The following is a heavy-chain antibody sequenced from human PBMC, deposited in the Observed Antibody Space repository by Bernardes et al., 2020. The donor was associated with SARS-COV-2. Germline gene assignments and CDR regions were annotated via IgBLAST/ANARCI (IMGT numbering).Heavy chain of an antibody. CDR3: ARGGMGWELLTWFDP. J-gene: IGHJ5*02. D-gene: IGHD1-26*01. Sequence: GGSLRLSCAASGFTFSTYAMSWVRQTPGKGLEWVSLISDSGDNTYYADSVKGRFTISRDSSKSTLYLQMNSLRAEDTAIYYCARGGMGWELLTWFDPWGQGTLVTVSS. V-gene: IGHV3-23*01. CDR1: GFTFSTYA. CDR2: ISDSGDNT.